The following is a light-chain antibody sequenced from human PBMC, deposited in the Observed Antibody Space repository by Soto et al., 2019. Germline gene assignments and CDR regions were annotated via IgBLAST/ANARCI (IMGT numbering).Light chain of an antibody. J-gene: IGLJ3*02. CDR3: SSYIPRITDWA. CDR2: EVT. Sequence: QSALTQPASVSGSPGQSITISCTGSSSDVGGYESVSWYQQHPGEAPKLMIYEVTNRPSGVSNRFSGSKSGNTASLTISGLQAEDEADYYCSSYIPRITDWAFGGGTKLTVL. CDR1: SSDVGGYES. V-gene: IGLV2-14*03.